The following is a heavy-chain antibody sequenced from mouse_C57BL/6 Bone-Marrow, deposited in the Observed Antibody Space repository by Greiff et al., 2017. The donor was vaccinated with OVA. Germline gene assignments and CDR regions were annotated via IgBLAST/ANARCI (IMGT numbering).Heavy chain of an antibody. D-gene: IGHD2-3*01. V-gene: IGHV1-7*01. Sequence: QVQLKQSGAELAKPGASVKLSCKASGYTFTSYWMHWVKQRPGQGLEWIGYINPSSGYTKYNQKFKDKATLTADKSSSTAYMQLSSLTYEDSAVYYCARDDGNSVYAMDYWGQGTSVTVSS. CDR3: ARDDGNSVYAMDY. CDR1: GYTFTSYW. J-gene: IGHJ4*01. CDR2: INPSSGYT.